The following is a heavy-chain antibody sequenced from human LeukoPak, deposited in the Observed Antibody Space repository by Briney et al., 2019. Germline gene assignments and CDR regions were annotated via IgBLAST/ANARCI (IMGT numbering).Heavy chain of an antibody. CDR1: GYTFTSYD. J-gene: IGHJ6*03. CDR3: ARKYNVRGWYYYYYMDV. CDR2: MNPNSGNT. V-gene: IGHV1-8*01. Sequence: GASVKVSCKASGYTFTSYDINWVRQTTGQGLEWMGWMNPNSGNTGYAQKFQGRVTMTRSTSISTAYMELSSLRSEDTAVYYCARKYNVRGWYYYYYMDVWGKGTTVTVSS. D-gene: IGHD3-10*02.